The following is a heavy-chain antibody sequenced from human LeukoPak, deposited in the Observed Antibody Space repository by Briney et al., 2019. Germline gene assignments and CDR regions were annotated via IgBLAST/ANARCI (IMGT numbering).Heavy chain of an antibody. D-gene: IGHD3-10*01. CDR1: GGTFSSYA. CDR2: IIPIFGTA. CDR3: AKGGSGIDLDY. J-gene: IGHJ4*02. V-gene: IGHV1-69*05. Sequence: SVKVSCKASGGTFSSYAISWVRQAPGQGLEWMRGIIPIFGTANYAQKFQGRVTITTDESTSTAYMELSSLRSEDTAVYYCAKGGSGIDLDYWGQGTLVTVSS.